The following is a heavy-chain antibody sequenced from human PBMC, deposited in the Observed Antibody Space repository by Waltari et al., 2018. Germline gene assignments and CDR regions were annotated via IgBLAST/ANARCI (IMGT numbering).Heavy chain of an antibody. CDR2: IYTSGST. J-gene: IGHJ6*02. V-gene: IGHV4-61*09. Sequence: QVQLQESGPGLVKPSQTLSLTCTVSGGSISSGSYYWSWIRQPAGKGLEWIGYIYTSGSTNYNPSLKSRVTISVDTSKNQFSLKLSSGTAADTAVYYCARDRGQVPLYCYYGMDVWGQGTTVTVSS. CDR1: GGSISSGSYY. CDR3: ARDRGQVPLYCYYGMDV.